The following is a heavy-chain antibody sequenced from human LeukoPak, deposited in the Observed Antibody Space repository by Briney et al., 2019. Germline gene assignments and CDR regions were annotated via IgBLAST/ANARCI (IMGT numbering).Heavy chain of an antibody. Sequence: SETLSLTCTVSGGSISSYYWSWIRQPPGKGLEWIGTIYYSGSTKNNPSLKSRVTISVDTSKNQFSLKLSSVTAADTAVYYCARRRIGMDSSGWYASGDYYFDNWGQGTLVSVSS. D-gene: IGHD6-19*01. CDR2: IYYSGST. V-gene: IGHV4-59*01. CDR1: GGSISSYY. CDR3: ARRRIGMDSSGWYASGDYYFDN. J-gene: IGHJ4*02.